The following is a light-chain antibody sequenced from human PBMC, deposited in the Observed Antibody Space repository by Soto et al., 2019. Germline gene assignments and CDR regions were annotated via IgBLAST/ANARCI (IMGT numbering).Light chain of an antibody. V-gene: IGKV3-20*01. CDR2: AAS. CDR1: ESVSSNY. J-gene: IGKJ1*01. CDR3: QQYGSAPWT. Sequence: EIVLTQSPGTLSSSPGERATLSCRASESVSSNYLAWYQQRPGQAPRLLIYAASNRARGIPDRFGGSGSGTDCTLTVSRLEPEDFAVYYGQQYGSAPWTVGQGTKV.